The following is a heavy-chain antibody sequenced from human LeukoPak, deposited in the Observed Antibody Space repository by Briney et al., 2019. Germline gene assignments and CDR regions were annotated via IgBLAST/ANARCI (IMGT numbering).Heavy chain of an antibody. J-gene: IGHJ4*02. CDR3: ARDGAWNSGSYDY. V-gene: IGHV3-21*01. D-gene: IGHD3-10*01. CDR1: GFTFSSYS. Sequence: PGGSLRLSCAASGFTFSSYSMNWVRQAPGKGLEWVLSISSSSSYIYYADSVKGRFTISRDNAKNSLYLQMNSLRAEDTAVYYCARDGAWNSGSYDYWGQGTLVTVSS. CDR2: ISSSSSYI.